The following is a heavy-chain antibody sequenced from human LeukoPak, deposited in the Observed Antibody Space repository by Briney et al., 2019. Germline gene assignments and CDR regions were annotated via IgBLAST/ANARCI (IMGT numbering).Heavy chain of an antibody. CDR1: GGTFSSYE. CDR2: IIPMFGTA. V-gene: IGHV1-69*06. J-gene: IGHJ4*02. Sequence: ASVKVSCKASGGTFSSYEISWVRQAPGQGLEWMGGIIPMFGTAKYAQKFQGRVTITADKSTSTAYMELSSLRSEDTALYYCAKDFSGWSGTVFDYWGQGTLVTVSS. CDR3: AKDFSGWSGTVFDY. D-gene: IGHD6-19*01.